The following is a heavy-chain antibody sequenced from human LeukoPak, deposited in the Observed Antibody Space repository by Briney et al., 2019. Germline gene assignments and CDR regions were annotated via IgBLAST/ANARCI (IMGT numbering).Heavy chain of an antibody. CDR3: TVYSISSGGFDP. CDR1: SFTFTTYW. CDR2: IKQDGSEK. Sequence: GGSLSLSCAASSFTFTTYWMTWVRQAPGKGLEWVANIKQDGSEKYYVDSVKGRFTISRDNAKHSLYLQMNSLRAEDTAVYYSTVYSISSGGFDPWGQGTLVTVSS. V-gene: IGHV3-7*05. D-gene: IGHD6-6*01. J-gene: IGHJ5*02.